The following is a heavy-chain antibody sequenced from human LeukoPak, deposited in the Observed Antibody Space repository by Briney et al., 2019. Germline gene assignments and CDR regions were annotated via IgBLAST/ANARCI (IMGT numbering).Heavy chain of an antibody. J-gene: IGHJ4*02. D-gene: IGHD6-13*01. CDR3: ARMGPAAAGIID. CDR2: IYTSGST. CDR1: GGSISSGSYY. V-gene: IGHV4-61*02. Sequence: PSETLSLTCTVSGGSISSGSYYWSWIRQPAGKGLEWIGRIYTSGSTNYNPSLKSRVTISVDTSKNQFSLKLSSVTAADTAVYYCARMGPAAAGIIDWGQGTLVTVSS.